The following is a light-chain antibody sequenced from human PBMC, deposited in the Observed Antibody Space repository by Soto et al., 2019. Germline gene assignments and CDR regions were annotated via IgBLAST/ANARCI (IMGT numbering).Light chain of an antibody. J-gene: IGKJ1*01. CDR3: QQYVRSPPSWT. Sequence: ETVLTQSPGTLSLSPGERATLSCRASQSVSSSYLAWYQQKPGQAPRLLIYDASSRATGIPDRFSGSGSGKDFTLTISRLEPEDFAVYYCQQYVRSPPSWTFGQGTNVEIK. CDR2: DAS. CDR1: QSVSSSY. V-gene: IGKV3-20*01.